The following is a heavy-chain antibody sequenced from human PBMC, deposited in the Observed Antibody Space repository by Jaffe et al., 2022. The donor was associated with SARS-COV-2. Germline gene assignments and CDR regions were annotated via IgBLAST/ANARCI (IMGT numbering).Heavy chain of an antibody. CDR3: AKEIRRRIVVVVAAGGAAFDI. V-gene: IGHV3-23*01. Sequence: EVQLLESGGGLVQPGGSLRLSCAASGFTFSSYAMSWVRQAPGKGLEWVSAISGSGGSTYYADSVKGRFTISRDNSKNTLYLQMNSLRAEDTAVYYCAKEIRRRIVVVVAAGGAAFDIWGQGTMVTVSS. CDR1: GFTFSSYA. CDR2: ISGSGGST. D-gene: IGHD2-15*01. J-gene: IGHJ3*02.